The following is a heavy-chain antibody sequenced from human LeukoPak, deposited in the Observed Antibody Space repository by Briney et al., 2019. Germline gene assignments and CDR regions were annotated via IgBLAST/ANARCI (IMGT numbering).Heavy chain of an antibody. D-gene: IGHD3-22*01. J-gene: IGHJ4*02. Sequence: GKSLKISCKGSGYSFTSYWIGWVRQMPGKGLEWMGIIYPGDSDTRYSPSFQGQVTISADKSISTAYLQWSSLKASDTAMYYCASGDSYYYDSSGPTDYWGQGTLVTVSS. CDR2: IYPGDSDT. V-gene: IGHV5-51*01. CDR1: GYSFTSYW. CDR3: ASGDSYYYDSSGPTDY.